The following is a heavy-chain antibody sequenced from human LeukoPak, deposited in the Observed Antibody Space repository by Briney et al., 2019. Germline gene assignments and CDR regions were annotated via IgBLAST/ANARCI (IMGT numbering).Heavy chain of an antibody. Sequence: GGSLRLSCAASGFTFSSYAMSWVRQAPGKGLEWVSSISSSSSYIYYADSVKGRFTISRDNAKNSLYLQMNSLRAEDTAVYYCASASYCSSTSCYLDFDYGGQGTLVTVSS. J-gene: IGHJ4*02. CDR1: GFTFSSYA. CDR3: ASASYCSSTSCYLDFDY. D-gene: IGHD2-2*01. CDR2: ISSSSSYI. V-gene: IGHV3-21*01.